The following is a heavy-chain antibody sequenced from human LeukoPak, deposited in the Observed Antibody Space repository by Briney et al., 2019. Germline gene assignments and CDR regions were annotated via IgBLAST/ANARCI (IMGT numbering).Heavy chain of an antibody. CDR2: INPNSGGT. D-gene: IGHD3-10*01. J-gene: IGHJ6*03. Sequence: ASVKVSCKASGYTFTGYYMHWVRLAPGQGLEWMGWINPNSGGTNYAQKFQGRVTMTRDTSISTAYMELSRLRSDDTAVYYCARDSKTPGGYYYYMDVWGKGTTVTVSS. CDR1: GYTFTGYY. CDR3: ARDSKTPGGYYYYMDV. V-gene: IGHV1-2*02.